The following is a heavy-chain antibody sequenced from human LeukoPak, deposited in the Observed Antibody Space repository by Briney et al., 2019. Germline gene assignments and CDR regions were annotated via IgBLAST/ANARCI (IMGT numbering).Heavy chain of an antibody. CDR2: ISSSSSYI. CDR1: GFTFSSYS. J-gene: IGHJ3*02. D-gene: IGHD2-2*02. CDR3: ARDRIPAAITGDAFDI. V-gene: IGHV3-21*01. Sequence: GGSLRLSCAASGFTFSSYSMNWVRQAPGKGLEWVSSISSSSSYIYYADSVKGRFTISRDNAKNSLYLQMNSLRAEDTAVYYCARDRIPAAITGDAFDIGGQGTMVTVSS.